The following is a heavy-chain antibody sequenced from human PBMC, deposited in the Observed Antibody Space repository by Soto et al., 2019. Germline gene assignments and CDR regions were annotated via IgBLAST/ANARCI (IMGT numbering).Heavy chain of an antibody. V-gene: IGHV1-69*02. D-gene: IGHD4-17*01. CDR2: IIPILGIA. J-gene: IGHJ4*02. CDR1: GGTFSSYT. CDR3: ARHYGDYNGGY. Sequence: QVQLVQSGAEVKKPGSSVKVSCKASGGTFSSYTISWVRQAPGQGLEWMGRIIPILGIANYAQKFQGRVTITADKSTSTAYMELSSLRSEVTAVYYCARHYGDYNGGYWGQGTLVTVSS.